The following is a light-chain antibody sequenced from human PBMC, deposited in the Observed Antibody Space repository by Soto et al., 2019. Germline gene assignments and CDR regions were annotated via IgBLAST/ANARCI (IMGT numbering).Light chain of an antibody. J-gene: IGLJ1*01. CDR2: DVI. CDR3: CSSAGSYTYV. CDR1: TSDVGVYSY. Sequence: QSVLTQPRSVSGSPGQSVTISCTGTTSDVGVYSYVSWYQQHPGKAPKLVIYDVIKRPSGVPDRFSGSRSGNTASLTISGLQADDEADYYCCSSAGSYTYVFGTGTKVTVL. V-gene: IGLV2-11*01.